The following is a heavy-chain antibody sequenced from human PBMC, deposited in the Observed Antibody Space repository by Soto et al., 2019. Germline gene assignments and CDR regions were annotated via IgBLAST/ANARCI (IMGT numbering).Heavy chain of an antibody. Sequence: QVQLQESGPGLVKPSQTLSLTCTVSGGSISSGDYYWSWIRQPPGKGLEWIGYIYYSGSTYYNPSLESRVSISVDTSKNQFSLKLSSVTAADTAVYYCAREGTYGSWPRGMDVWGQGTTVTVSS. CDR2: IYYSGST. V-gene: IGHV4-30-4*01. CDR3: AREGTYGSWPRGMDV. CDR1: GGSISSGDYY. D-gene: IGHD3-10*01. J-gene: IGHJ6*02.